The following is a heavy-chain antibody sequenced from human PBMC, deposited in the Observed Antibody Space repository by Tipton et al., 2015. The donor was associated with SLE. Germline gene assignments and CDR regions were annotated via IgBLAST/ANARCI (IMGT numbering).Heavy chain of an antibody. CDR2: ISASYGKS. CDR1: GYSFTSYA. CDR3: ARTYWDGYNFYDAFDV. D-gene: IGHD5-24*01. V-gene: IGHV1-18*01. J-gene: IGHJ3*01. Sequence: QVQLVQSGSELKKPGASVEVSCKASGYSFTSYAINWVRQAPGQGLEWMGWISASYGKSKYVQKFQDRVTMTTDTSTRTAYMELRSVRSDDTARYCCARTYWDGYNFYDAFDVWGQGTLVTVSS.